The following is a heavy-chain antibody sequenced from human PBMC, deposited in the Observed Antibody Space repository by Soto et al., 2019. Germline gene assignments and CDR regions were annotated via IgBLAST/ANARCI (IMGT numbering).Heavy chain of an antibody. CDR2: ILYDGSNT. J-gene: IGHJ6*02. CDR1: GFTFSSFF. Sequence: PGGSRRLSCASSGFTFSSFFMHWVRPAPGKGLEWVAAILYDGSNTYYADSVKGRFTISRDNSKNTLYLEMNSLRPEDTAVYHCAKSRDGYSFYYFYGLDVWGQGTTVTVSS. D-gene: IGHD4-4*01. CDR3: AKSRDGYSFYYFYGLDV. V-gene: IGHV3-30*18.